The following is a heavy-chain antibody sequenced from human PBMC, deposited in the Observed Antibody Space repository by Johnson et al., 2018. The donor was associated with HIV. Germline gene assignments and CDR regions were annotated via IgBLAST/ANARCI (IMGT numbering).Heavy chain of an antibody. CDR2: ISGSGSII. CDR1: GFTVSSNY. Sequence: VQLVESGGGVVRPGGSLRLSCAASGFTVSSNYMSWVRQAPGKGLQWVSYISGSGSIIYYADSVKGRVTISRDNSKNTLYLQMNSLRGEDTAVYYCARDPDPFREYHGDAFDIWGQGTVVTVSS. D-gene: IGHD3-10*01. V-gene: IGHV3-66*02. J-gene: IGHJ3*02. CDR3: ARDPDPFREYHGDAFDI.